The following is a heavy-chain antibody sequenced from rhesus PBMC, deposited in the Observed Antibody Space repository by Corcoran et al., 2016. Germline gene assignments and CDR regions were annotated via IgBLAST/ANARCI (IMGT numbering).Heavy chain of an antibody. D-gene: IGHD6-13*01. V-gene: IGHV4-80*01. Sequence: QLQLQESGPGLVKPSETLSLTCAVSGGSFSSYWWSWIRQPPGKGLEWIGEINVNSGSTNYNPSLKIRVTISKDASKNRFSLKLSSVTAADTAMYYCARREYSSWSGYYGLDSWGQGVVVTISS. CDR1: GGSFSSYW. CDR2: INVNSGST. CDR3: ARREYSSWSGYYGLDS. J-gene: IGHJ6*01.